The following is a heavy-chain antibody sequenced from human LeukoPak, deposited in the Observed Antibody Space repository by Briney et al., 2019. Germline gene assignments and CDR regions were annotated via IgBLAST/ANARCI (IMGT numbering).Heavy chain of an antibody. Sequence: SETLSLTCTVSGGSISSYYWSWIRQPPGKGLERIGYIYYSGSTNYNPSLKSRVTISVDTSKNQFFLKLSSVTAADTAVYYCARDMTTVTTSYYYGMDVWGQGTTVTVSS. CDR2: IYYSGST. J-gene: IGHJ6*02. CDR1: GGSISSYY. CDR3: ARDMTTVTTSYYYGMDV. D-gene: IGHD4-17*01. V-gene: IGHV4-59*01.